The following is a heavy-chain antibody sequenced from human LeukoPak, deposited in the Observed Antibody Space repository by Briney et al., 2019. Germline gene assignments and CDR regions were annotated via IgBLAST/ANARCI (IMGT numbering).Heavy chain of an antibody. J-gene: IGHJ6*02. V-gene: IGHV4-34*01. Sequence: SETLSLTCTVSGVSSSSYYWSWIRQPPGKGLEWIGEINHSGSTNYNPSLKSRVTISVDTSKNQFSLKLSSVTAADTAVYYCASRGLYCSSTSCYRPRYYYYGMDVWGQGTTVTVSS. CDR1: GVSSSSYY. CDR3: ASRGLYCSSTSCYRPRYYYYGMDV. CDR2: INHSGST. D-gene: IGHD2-2*02.